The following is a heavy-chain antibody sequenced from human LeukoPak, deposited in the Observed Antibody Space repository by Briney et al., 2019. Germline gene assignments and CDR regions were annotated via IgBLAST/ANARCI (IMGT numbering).Heavy chain of an antibody. Sequence: SVKVSCKASGGTFSSYAISWVRQAPGQGLEWMGRIIPIFGTANYAQKFQGRVTITADESTSTAYMKLSSLKAEDTAVYYCAREWELQLYYSDYWGQGTVVTVSS. J-gene: IGHJ4*02. D-gene: IGHD1-26*01. V-gene: IGHV1-69*13. CDR1: GGTFSSYA. CDR3: AREWELQLYYSDY. CDR2: IIPIFGTA.